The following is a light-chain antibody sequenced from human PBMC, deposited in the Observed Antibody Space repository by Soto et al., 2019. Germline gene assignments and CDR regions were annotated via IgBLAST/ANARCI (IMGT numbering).Light chain of an antibody. V-gene: IGLV2-14*01. CDR2: EVS. CDR3: TSYTTISTYV. CDR1: SSDVGAYNY. Sequence: QSALTQPASVAGSPGQSITISCTGTSSDVGAYNYVSWYQQHPGKAPKLMIYEVSNRPSGVSNRFSGSKSGNTASLTISGLQAEDEAEYYCTSYTTISTYVFGTGTKVTVL. J-gene: IGLJ1*01.